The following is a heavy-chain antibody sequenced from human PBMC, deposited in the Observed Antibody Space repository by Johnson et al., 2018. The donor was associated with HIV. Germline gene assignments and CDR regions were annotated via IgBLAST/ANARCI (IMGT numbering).Heavy chain of an antibody. CDR1: GFTFSRFG. J-gene: IGHJ3*02. Sequence: QVQLVESGGGVVQPGGSLRLSCAASGFTFSRFGLHWVRQAPGKGLEWVAVISFDGSKKYYVDSVKGRFTISRDNSKNTLYLQMHSLRAEDTAVYYCARDSASGQQLVNSDAFDIWGQGTMVTVSS. D-gene: IGHD6-13*01. CDR3: ARDSASGQQLVNSDAFDI. V-gene: IGHV3-30*03. CDR2: ISFDGSKK.